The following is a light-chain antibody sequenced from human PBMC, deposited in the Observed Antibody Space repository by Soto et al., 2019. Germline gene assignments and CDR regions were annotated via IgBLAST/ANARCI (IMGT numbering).Light chain of an antibody. Sequence: QSVLTQPPSASGTPGQTVTISCCVSSSDIGSNAVNWYQQLPGTVPKLLLYSDNQRPAGVPDRVSGSKSGTSASLAISGLQSEDEADYYCATWDDSLTSVLFGEGTKLTVL. J-gene: IGLJ3*02. CDR3: ATWDDSLTSVL. CDR1: SSDIGSNA. V-gene: IGLV1-44*01. CDR2: SDN.